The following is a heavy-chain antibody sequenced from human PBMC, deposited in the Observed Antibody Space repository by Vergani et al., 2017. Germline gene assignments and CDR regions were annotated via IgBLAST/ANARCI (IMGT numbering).Heavy chain of an antibody. D-gene: IGHD3-3*01. J-gene: IGHJ6*03. CDR3: ARDRLHYDFWSAHPYYYMDV. CDR1: GDSLRGHY. V-gene: IGHV4-59*11. CDR2: IYYSGST. Sequence: QVQLRQWGAGLVKPSETLSLTCGIYGDSLRGHYWSWIRQPPGKGLEWIGYIYYSGSTNYNPSLKSRVTISVDTSKNQFSLKLSSVTAADTAVYYCARDRLHYDFWSAHPYYYMDVWGKGTTVTVSS.